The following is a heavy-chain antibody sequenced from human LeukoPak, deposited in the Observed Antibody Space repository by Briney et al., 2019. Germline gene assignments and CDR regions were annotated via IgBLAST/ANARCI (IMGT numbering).Heavy chain of an antibody. CDR2: IRYDGSNK. CDR3: AKDTRGDYGWDFDY. V-gene: IGHV3-30*02. CDR1: GFTFDDYG. J-gene: IGHJ4*02. Sequence: PGGSLRLSCAASGFTFDDYGMSWVRQAPGKGLEWVAFIRYDGSNKYYEDSVKGRFTISRDNSKNTLYLQMNSLRAEDTAVYYCAKDTRGDYGWDFDYWGQGTLLTVSS. D-gene: IGHD3-10*01.